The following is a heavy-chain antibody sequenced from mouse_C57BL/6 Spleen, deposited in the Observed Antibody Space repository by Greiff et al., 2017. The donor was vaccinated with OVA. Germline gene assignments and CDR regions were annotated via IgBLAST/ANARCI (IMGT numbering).Heavy chain of an antibody. V-gene: IGHV3-1*01. D-gene: IGHD2-3*01. CDR1: GYSITSGYD. Sequence: EVQLQESGPGMVKPSQSLSLTCTVTGYSITSGYDWHWIRHFPGNKLEWMGYISYSGSTNYNPSLKSRISITHDTSKNHFFLKLNSVTTEDTATYYCARDRGDGYYWYFDVWGTGTTVTVSS. CDR2: ISYSGST. CDR3: ARDRGDGYYWYFDV. J-gene: IGHJ1*03.